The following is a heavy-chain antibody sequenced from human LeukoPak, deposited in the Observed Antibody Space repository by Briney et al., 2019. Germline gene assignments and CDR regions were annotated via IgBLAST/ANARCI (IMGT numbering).Heavy chain of an antibody. CDR2: ITGTGSTI. Sequence: GGSLRLSCAASGFTFSTYSMNWVRQAPGKGLEWVSYITGTGSTIYYADSVKGRFTISRDNAKNSLYLQMNCLRDEDTAVYYCARVRGGYYIDYWGQGTLVTVSS. CDR1: GFTFSTYS. V-gene: IGHV3-48*02. J-gene: IGHJ4*02. D-gene: IGHD3-3*01. CDR3: ARVRGGYYIDY.